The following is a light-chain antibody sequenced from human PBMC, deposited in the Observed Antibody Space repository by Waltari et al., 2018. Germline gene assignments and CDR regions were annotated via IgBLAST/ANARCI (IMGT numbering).Light chain of an antibody. CDR1: QSVSGKY. CDR2: SIS. J-gene: IGKJ2*03. CDR3: QQYGNSLYS. V-gene: IGKV3-20*01. Sequence: EIVLTQYPDTVCLSPGDRATLSCWASQSVSGKYSAWYQQKPGQAPRLLIYSISRRAAGIPDGFSSSGSGTDFTLTISRLEPEDFAVYYCQQYGNSLYSFGQGTKLEIK.